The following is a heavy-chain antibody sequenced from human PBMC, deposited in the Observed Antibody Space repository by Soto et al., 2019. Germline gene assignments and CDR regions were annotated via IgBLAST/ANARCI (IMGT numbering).Heavy chain of an antibody. D-gene: IGHD1-26*01. Sequence: GGSLRLSCAASGFTFSNYAMTWVRQAPGKGLEWVSDISGSGDSTYYADSVQGRFTISRDNSKNTLYLQMNNLRAEDTAVYYCAKDQAKCGPYHYFDPWGQGTLVTVSS. V-gene: IGHV3-23*01. CDR1: GFTFSNYA. CDR2: ISGSGDST. CDR3: AKDQAKCGPYHYFDP. J-gene: IGHJ5*02.